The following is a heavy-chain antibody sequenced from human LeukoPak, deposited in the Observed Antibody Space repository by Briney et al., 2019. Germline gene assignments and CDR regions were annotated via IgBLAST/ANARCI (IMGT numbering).Heavy chain of an antibody. Sequence: ASVKVSCKASGYTFTGYYMHWVRQAPGQGLEWMGWINPNSGGTNYAQKFQGRVTMTRDTSISTAYMELSRLRSDDTAVYYCARVIPGESGIDYWGQGTLVTVSS. CDR1: GYTFTGYY. J-gene: IGHJ4*02. CDR2: INPNSGGT. D-gene: IGHD3-10*01. CDR3: ARVIPGESGIDY. V-gene: IGHV1-2*02.